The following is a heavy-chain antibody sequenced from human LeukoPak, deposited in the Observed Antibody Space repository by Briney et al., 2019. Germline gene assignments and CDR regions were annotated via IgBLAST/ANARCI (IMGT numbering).Heavy chain of an antibody. V-gene: IGHV3-74*01. D-gene: IGHD3-16*01. CDR3: ARELPRIGGQTDASDI. CDR1: GFTSSGDW. J-gene: IGHJ3*02. CDR2: SKKDGSST. Sequence: GGSLRLSCAVSGFTSSGDWMHWVRQAPGKGLVWVSRSKKDGSSTSYADSVKGRFTISRDNAKNTLYLQMNSLRAEDTAVYYCARELPRIGGQTDASDIWGQGTMVTVS.